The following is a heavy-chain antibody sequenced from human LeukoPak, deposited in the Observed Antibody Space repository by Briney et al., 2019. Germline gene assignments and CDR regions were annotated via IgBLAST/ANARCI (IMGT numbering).Heavy chain of an antibody. J-gene: IGHJ4*02. Sequence: GGSLRLSCAASGFTFSSYEMNWVRQAPGKGLEWVSYISSSGSTIYYADSVKGRFTISRDNAKDSLYLQMNSLRAEDTAVYYCARGGYSYGLFDYWGQGTLVTVSS. CDR3: ARGGYSYGLFDY. CDR2: ISSSGSTI. D-gene: IGHD5-18*01. CDR1: GFTFSSYE. V-gene: IGHV3-48*03.